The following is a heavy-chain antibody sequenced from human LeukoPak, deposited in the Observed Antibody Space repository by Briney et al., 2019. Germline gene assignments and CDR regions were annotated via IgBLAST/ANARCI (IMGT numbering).Heavy chain of an antibody. CDR3: AREIFGSGSYPDF. D-gene: IGHD3-10*01. V-gene: IGHV3-53*01. J-gene: IGHJ4*02. Sequence: PGGSLRLSCGASGFTVSSNYMSWVRQAPGKGLEWVSVIYSGGSTYYADSVKGRFTISRDNSKNTLYLQMNSLRPEDTAVYYCAREIFGSGSYPDFWGQGTLVTVSS. CDR1: GFTVSSNY. CDR2: IYSGGST.